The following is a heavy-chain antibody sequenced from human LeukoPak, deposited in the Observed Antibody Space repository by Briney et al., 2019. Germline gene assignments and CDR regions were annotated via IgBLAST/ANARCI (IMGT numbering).Heavy chain of an antibody. Sequence: PGWSLRLSCGTSGFTFAGSAMNWVRQAPGKGLEWVSAISGSRSSTFYADSVRGRFTISRDNSKNTLFLEMNNLRADDTAVYYYAKDRDSGGPSVRIDFWGQGTRVTVSS. D-gene: IGHD3-10*01. CDR2: ISGSRSST. CDR3: AKDRDSGGPSVRIDF. J-gene: IGHJ4*02. CDR1: GFTFAGSA. V-gene: IGHV3-23*01.